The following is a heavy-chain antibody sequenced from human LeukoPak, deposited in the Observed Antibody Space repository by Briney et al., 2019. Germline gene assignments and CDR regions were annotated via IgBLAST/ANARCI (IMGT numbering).Heavy chain of an antibody. Sequence: SETLSLTCAVYGGSFSGYYWSWIRQPPGKGLEWIGEINHSGSTNYNPSLKSRVTISVDTSKNQFSLKLSSVTAADTAVYYCARRGSDYAFDYWGQGTLVTVSS. J-gene: IGHJ4*02. CDR3: ARRGSDYAFDY. CDR2: INHSGST. V-gene: IGHV4-34*01. D-gene: IGHD4-17*01. CDR1: GGSFSGYY.